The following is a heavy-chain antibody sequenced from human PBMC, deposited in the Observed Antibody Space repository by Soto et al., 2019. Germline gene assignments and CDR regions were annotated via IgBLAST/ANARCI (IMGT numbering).Heavy chain of an antibody. Sequence: SGGSQRLSYAASGFTFSGYGMHWVRQAPGKGLEWVAVIWYDGSNKYYADSVKGRFTISRDNSKNTLYLQMNSLRAEDTAVYYCARDFGSGWAIFGYWGQGTLVTVSS. CDR1: GFTFSGYG. CDR2: IWYDGSNK. D-gene: IGHD6-19*01. J-gene: IGHJ4*02. CDR3: ARDFGSGWAIFGY. V-gene: IGHV3-33*01.